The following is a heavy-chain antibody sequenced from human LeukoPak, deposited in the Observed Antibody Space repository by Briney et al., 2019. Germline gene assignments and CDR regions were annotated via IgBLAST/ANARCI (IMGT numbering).Heavy chain of an antibody. CDR1: GFTFSSYW. CDR3: ARDLDIVVVPAAMVPDY. V-gene: IGHV3-7*01. D-gene: IGHD2-2*03. J-gene: IGHJ4*02. Sequence: GGSLRPSCAASGFTFSSYWMSWVRQAPGKGLEWVANIKQDGSEKYYVDSVKGRFTISRDNAKNSLYLQMNSLRAEDTAVYYCARDLDIVVVPAAMVPDYWGQGTLVTVSS. CDR2: IKQDGSEK.